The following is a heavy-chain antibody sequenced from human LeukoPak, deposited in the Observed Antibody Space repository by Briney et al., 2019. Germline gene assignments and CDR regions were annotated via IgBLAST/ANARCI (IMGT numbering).Heavy chain of an antibody. CDR3: AREYYDFSYYYYYGMDV. CDR2: IWYDGSNK. D-gene: IGHD3-3*01. J-gene: IGHJ6*02. V-gene: IGHV3-33*01. CDR1: GFTFSSYG. Sequence: GGSLRLSCAASGFTFSSYGMHWVRQAPGKGLEWVAVIWYDGSNKYYADSVKGRFTISRDNSENTLNLQMNSLRAEDTAVYYCAREYYDFSYYYYYGMDVWGQGTTVTVSS.